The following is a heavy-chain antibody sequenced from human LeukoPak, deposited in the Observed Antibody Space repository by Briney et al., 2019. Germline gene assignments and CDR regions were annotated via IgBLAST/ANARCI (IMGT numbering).Heavy chain of an antibody. Sequence: PGGSLRLSCAASGFTVSSNYMSWVRQAPGKGLEWVSAISGSGGSTYYADSVKGRFTISRDNSKNTLYLQMNSLRAEDTAVYYCAKAPLIVVVITTAGPYFDYWGQGTLVTVSS. CDR3: AKAPLIVVVITTAGPYFDY. V-gene: IGHV3-23*01. D-gene: IGHD3-22*01. CDR1: GFTVSSNY. J-gene: IGHJ4*02. CDR2: ISGSGGST.